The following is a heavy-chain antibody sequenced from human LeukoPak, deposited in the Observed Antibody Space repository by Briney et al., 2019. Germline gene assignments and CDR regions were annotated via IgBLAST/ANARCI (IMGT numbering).Heavy chain of an antibody. CDR3: ARHSEQLRVDD. J-gene: IGHJ4*02. CDR2: MSDTGDYL. V-gene: IGHV3-21*01. Sequence: GGSLRLPCEASGFTFKNYTMGWLRLAPGKGLEWVSSMSDTGDYLYYAVSVKGRFTVYRDNAKNSLSLQMNSLRVEDTAVYFCARHSEQLRVDDWGQGTVVIVSS. CDR1: GFTFKNYT. D-gene: IGHD2-2*01.